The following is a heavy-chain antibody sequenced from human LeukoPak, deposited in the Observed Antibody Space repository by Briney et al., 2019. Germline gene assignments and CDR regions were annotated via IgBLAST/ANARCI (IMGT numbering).Heavy chain of an antibody. CDR1: GGSFSGYY. D-gene: IGHD3-3*01. V-gene: IGHV4-34*01. CDR3: ARGQKRVLYDFWSGYPSKTYGRDV. J-gene: IGHJ6*02. CDR2: INHSGST. Sequence: SEPLSLTCAVSGGSFSGYYWSWIRQPPGKGLEWIGEINHSGSTNYNPSLKSRVTISVDTSKNQFSLKLSSVTDADTALYYCARGQKRVLYDFWSGYPSKTYGRDVGGQGTTVTVSS.